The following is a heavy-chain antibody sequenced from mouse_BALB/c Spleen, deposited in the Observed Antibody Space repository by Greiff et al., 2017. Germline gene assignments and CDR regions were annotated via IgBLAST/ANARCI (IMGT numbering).Heavy chain of an antibody. CDR2: IRNKANGYTT. J-gene: IGHJ2*01. V-gene: IGHV7-3*02. Sequence: EVKLMESGGGLVQPGGSLRLSCATSGFTFTDYYMSWVRQPPGKALEWLGFIRNKANGYTTEYSASVKGRFTISRDNSQGILYLQMNTLRAEDSATYYCARDGGDGDYWGQGTTLTVSS. CDR1: GFTFTDYY. CDR3: ARDGGDGDY. D-gene: IGHD3-3*01.